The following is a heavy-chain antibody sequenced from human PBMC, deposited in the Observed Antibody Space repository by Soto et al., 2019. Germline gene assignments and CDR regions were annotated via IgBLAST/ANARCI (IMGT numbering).Heavy chain of an antibody. V-gene: IGHV4-30-4*01. CDR1: GASIISGEHY. CDR3: ARRERAAGTDWWFDP. Sequence: SETLSLTCAVSGASIISGEHYWSWIRQAPGKGLEWIGLIYYTGITDYNPSLKSRVAISLDTSKNQFSLRLSSVTAADTAVYYCARRERAAGTDWWFDPWGQGTLVTVSS. CDR2: IYYTGIT. D-gene: IGHD6-13*01. J-gene: IGHJ5*02.